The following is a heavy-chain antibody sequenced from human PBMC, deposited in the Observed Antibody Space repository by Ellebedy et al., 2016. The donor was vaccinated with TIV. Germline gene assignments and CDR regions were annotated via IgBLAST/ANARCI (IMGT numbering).Heavy chain of an antibody. D-gene: IGHD2-21*01. J-gene: IGHJ3*02. CDR3: AKLIQHTDKDAVDI. V-gene: IGHV3-66*04. Sequence: GESLKISCAASGFTVSRNYMSWVRQAPGKGLEWVSVIYSGGGTYYADSVKGRFTISRDNSKNTLYLQMNSLRAEDTAVYYCAKLIQHTDKDAVDIWGQGTMVTVSS. CDR1: GFTVSRNY. CDR2: IYSGGGT.